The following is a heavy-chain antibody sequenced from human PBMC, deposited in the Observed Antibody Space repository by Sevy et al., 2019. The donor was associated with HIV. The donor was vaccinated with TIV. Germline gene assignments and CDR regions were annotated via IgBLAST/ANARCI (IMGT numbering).Heavy chain of an antibody. CDR1: GYSISSGHY. CDR2: IYHSGDT. CDR3: AKNMAARPPED. Sequence: SETLSLTCSVSGYSISSGHYWGWIRQPPGKGLEWIGSIYHSGDTYYNPSLKSRVTISVDTSKNQFSLKLNSVTAADMAVYYCAKNMAARPPEDWGQGTLVTVSS. V-gene: IGHV4-38-2*02. J-gene: IGHJ4*02. D-gene: IGHD6-6*01.